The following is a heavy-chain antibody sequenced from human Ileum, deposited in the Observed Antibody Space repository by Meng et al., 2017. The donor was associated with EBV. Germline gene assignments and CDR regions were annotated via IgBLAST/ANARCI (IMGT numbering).Heavy chain of an antibody. V-gene: IGHV1-3*01. CDR3: ARGAYRGTVTTPSGN. J-gene: IGHJ4*02. CDR1: GYTFTSYA. D-gene: IGHD4-17*01. Sequence: GQLVHLGVEVKKPGASVKVSCKASGYTFTSYAMHWVRQAPGKRLEWMGWINAGNGNTKYSQKFQGRVTITRDTSASTAYMELSSLRSEDTAVYYCARGAYRGTVTTPSGNWGQGTLVTVSS. CDR2: INAGNGNT.